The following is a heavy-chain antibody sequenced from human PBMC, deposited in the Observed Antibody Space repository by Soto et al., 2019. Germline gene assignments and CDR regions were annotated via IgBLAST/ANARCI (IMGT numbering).Heavy chain of an antibody. Sequence: QVQLVESGGGVVQPGRSLRLSCVGSGFIFSNYGMHWVRQAPGKGLEWVAFISYDGSDILYADSVKGRFTISRDNSKRTLFLHMNRPTAEDTAIYFCAIVRVADSSLDHLVQGTLVTVSS. CDR2: ISYDGSDI. J-gene: IGHJ4*02. CDR1: GFIFSNYG. CDR3: AIVRVADSSLDH. D-gene: IGHD3-10*02. V-gene: IGHV3-30*03.